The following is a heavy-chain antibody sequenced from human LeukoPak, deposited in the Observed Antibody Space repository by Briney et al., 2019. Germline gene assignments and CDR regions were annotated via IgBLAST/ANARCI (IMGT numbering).Heavy chain of an antibody. CDR2: ISSSSSYI. CDR1: GFTFSSYS. V-gene: IGHV3-21*01. Sequence: GGSLRLSCAASGFTFSSYSMNWVRQAPGKGLEWVSSISSSSSYIYYADSVKGRFTISRDNAKNSLYLQMNSLRAEDTAVYYCARDDGYNYPFDYWGQGTLVTVSS. D-gene: IGHD5-24*01. J-gene: IGHJ4*02. CDR3: ARDDGYNYPFDY.